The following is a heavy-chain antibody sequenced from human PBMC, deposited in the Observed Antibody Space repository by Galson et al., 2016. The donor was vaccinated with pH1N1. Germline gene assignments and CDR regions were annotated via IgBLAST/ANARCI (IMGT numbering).Heavy chain of an antibody. CDR1: GGAFITHP. D-gene: IGHD5-12*01. V-gene: IGHV1-69*13. J-gene: IGHJ6*02. CDR2: ISPVFGTK. CDR3: ARSYSGYDRNYYSGMDV. Sequence: SVKVSCKAPGGAFITHPFSWMRQAPGQGLEWMGGISPVFGTKNYAQKFQGRVTVSADESTSTAYMELSSLRSEDTAVYYCARSYSGYDRNYYSGMDVWGQGTTVTVSS.